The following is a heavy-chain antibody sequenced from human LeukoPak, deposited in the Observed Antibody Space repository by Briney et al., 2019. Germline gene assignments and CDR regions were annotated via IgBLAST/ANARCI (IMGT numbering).Heavy chain of an antibody. CDR1: GFTFSSYA. Sequence: GGSLRLSCAASGFTFSSYAMSWVRQAPGKGLEWVSAISGSGNSTYYADSVKGRFTISRDNAKNSLYLQMNSLRAEETAVYYCARSGGSSGLFDYWGQGTLVTVSS. J-gene: IGHJ4*02. D-gene: IGHD6-6*01. CDR3: ARSGGSSGLFDY. V-gene: IGHV3-23*01. CDR2: ISGSGNST.